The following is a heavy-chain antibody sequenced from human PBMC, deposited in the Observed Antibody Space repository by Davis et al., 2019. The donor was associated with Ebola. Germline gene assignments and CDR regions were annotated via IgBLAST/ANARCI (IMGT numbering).Heavy chain of an antibody. J-gene: IGHJ6*02. CDR2: IYYSGST. CDR3: ARRGRGSSTNYYYGMDV. D-gene: IGHD2-2*01. CDR1: GGSISSSSYY. Sequence: SETLSLTCTVSGGSISSSSYYWGWIRQPPGKGLEWIGSIYYSGSTYYNPSLKSRVTISVDTSKNQFSLKLSSVTAADTAVYYCARRGRGSSTNYYYGMDVWGQGTTVTVSS. V-gene: IGHV4-39*07.